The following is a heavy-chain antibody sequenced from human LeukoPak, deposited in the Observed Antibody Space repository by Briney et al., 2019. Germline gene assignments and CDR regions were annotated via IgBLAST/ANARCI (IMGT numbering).Heavy chain of an antibody. J-gene: IGHJ3*02. CDR2: INHSGST. D-gene: IGHD1-1*01. CDR3: AREVEDSDAFDI. V-gene: IGHV4-34*01. CDR1: GGSFSGYY. Sequence: SETLSLTCAVYGGSFSGYYWSWIRQPPGKGLEWIGEINHSGSTNYNPSLKSRVTISVDTSKNQFSLKLSSVTAADTAVYYCAREVEDSDAFDIWGQGTMVTVSS.